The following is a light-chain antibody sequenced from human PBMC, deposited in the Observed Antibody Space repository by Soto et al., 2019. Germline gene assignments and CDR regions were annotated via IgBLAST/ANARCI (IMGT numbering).Light chain of an antibody. V-gene: IGLV2-23*01. CDR2: EGT. CDR1: SSDVGTYNL. J-gene: IGLJ3*02. CDR3: CSYPGDDTWV. Sequence: QSALTQPASVSGSPGQSIIISCTGTSSDVGTYNLVSWYQLHPGKAPKFLIYEGTKRPSGVSSRFSGSKSGNTASLTISGLQAEDEADYFCCSYPGDDTWVFGGGTKVTVL.